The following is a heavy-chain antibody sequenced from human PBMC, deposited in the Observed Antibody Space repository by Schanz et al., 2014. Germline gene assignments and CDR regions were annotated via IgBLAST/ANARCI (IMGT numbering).Heavy chain of an antibody. J-gene: IGHJ4*02. D-gene: IGHD2-2*01. V-gene: IGHV1-18*01. CDR1: GYTFTSNA. CDR2: ISAYNGHT. CDR3: ARGYCSSISCYLDFFDY. Sequence: QVHLVQSGSELKKPGASVKVSCKASGYTFTSNALNWVRQAPGQGLEWMGWISAYNGHTNYAQKFQGRVTMTTDTSTSTAYMELRSLRSDDTAVYYCARGYCSSISCYLDFFDYWGQGTLVIVSS.